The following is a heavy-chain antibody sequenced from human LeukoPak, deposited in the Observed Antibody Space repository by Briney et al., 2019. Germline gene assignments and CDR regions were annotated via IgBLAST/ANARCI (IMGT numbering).Heavy chain of an antibody. D-gene: IGHD2-2*01. V-gene: IGHV1-18*01. CDR3: ARVGGGYCSSASCFSDY. Sequence: ASVKVSCKASGYTFTSYGISWVRQAPGQGLEWMGWISAYNGNTNYAQKLQGRVTMTTDTSTSTAYMELRSLRSDDTAVYYCARVGGGYCSSASCFSDYWGQGTPVTVSS. J-gene: IGHJ4*02. CDR1: GYTFTSYG. CDR2: ISAYNGNT.